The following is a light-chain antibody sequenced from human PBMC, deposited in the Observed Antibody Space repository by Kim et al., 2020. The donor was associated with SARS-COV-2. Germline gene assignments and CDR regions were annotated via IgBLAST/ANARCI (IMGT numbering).Light chain of an antibody. V-gene: IGLV1-44*01. CDR1: RSNIGNNA. CDR2: STN. J-gene: IGLJ3*02. CDR3: AAWDDSLKGPV. Sequence: QSVLTQPPSASGTPGQRVTISCSGSRSNIGNNAVNWYQQIPGTSPKLLIYSTNQRPSGVPDRFSGSKSGTSASLAISGLQSEDETDYYCAAWDDSLKGPVFGGGTQLTVL.